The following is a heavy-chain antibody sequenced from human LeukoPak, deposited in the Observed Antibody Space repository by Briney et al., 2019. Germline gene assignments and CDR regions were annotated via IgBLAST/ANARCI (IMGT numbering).Heavy chain of an antibody. CDR3: ARGISVVRGVWYYFDY. J-gene: IGHJ4*02. CDR1: GLTISTDY. CDR2: IYSGGDS. Sequence: GGSLRLSCAVSGLTISTDYLSWVRQTPGKGLEWVSVIYSGGDSHYADSVKGRFTISRDNPKNTVYLQMNSLKVEDTAVYYCARGISVVRGVWYYFDYWGQGTLVTVSS. V-gene: IGHV3-53*01. D-gene: IGHD3-10*01.